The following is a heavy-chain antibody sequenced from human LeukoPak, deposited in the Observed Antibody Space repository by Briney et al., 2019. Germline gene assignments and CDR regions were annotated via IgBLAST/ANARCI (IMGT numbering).Heavy chain of an antibody. Sequence: GESLKISCLGSGYTFTKFWIGWGRQMPGKGLEWMGIIYPGDSDTRYSPSFQGQVTISADTSISTAYLQWGSLKASDTAMYYCARFHVFGDAFDIWGQGTMVTVSS. J-gene: IGHJ3*02. CDR1: GYTFTKFW. CDR3: ARFHVFGDAFDI. D-gene: IGHD3-16*01. CDR2: IYPGDSDT. V-gene: IGHV5-51*01.